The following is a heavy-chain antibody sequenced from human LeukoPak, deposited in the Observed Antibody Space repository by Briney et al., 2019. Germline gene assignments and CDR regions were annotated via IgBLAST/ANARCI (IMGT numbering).Heavy chain of an antibody. V-gene: IGHV3-23*01. Sequence: HPGGSLRLSCAASGFTFSSYAMSWVRQAPGKGLEWVSAISGSGGSTYYADSVKGRFTISRDNSKNTLYLKMNSLRAEDTAVYYCAKDRNVDTAMVLCHFDYWGQGTLVTVSS. D-gene: IGHD5-18*01. J-gene: IGHJ4*02. CDR3: AKDRNVDTAMVLCHFDY. CDR2: ISGSGGST. CDR1: GFTFSSYA.